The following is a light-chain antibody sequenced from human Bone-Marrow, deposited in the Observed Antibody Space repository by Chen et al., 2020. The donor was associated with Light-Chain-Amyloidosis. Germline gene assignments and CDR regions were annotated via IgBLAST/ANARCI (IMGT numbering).Light chain of an antibody. J-gene: IGLJ2*01. CDR1: DLPTKY. V-gene: IGLV3-25*03. Sequence: SYELTQPPSVSVSPGQTARITCSGDDLPTKYAYWYQQKPGQAPVLVIRRDTERPSGISERFSGSSSGRTDTLTISGVQAEDEADYHCQSADSSGTYEVIFGGGTKLTVL. CDR3: QSADSSGTYEVI. CDR2: RDT.